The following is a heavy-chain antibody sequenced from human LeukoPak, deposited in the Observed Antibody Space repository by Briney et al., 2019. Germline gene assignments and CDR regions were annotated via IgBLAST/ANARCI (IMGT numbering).Heavy chain of an antibody. V-gene: IGHV3-48*04. CDR3: TISRIPFSGKADH. J-gene: IGHJ4*01. CDR2: ISSSSDSI. D-gene: IGHD5-12*01. Sequence: GGSLRLSCAASGFTFSTYGMTWVRQAPGKGLEWISYISSSSDSIKYADSVKGRFTSSRDNAKNSLYLQMNSLRAEDTAVYYCTISRIPFSGKADHWDHGTLVTVSS. CDR1: GFTFSTYG.